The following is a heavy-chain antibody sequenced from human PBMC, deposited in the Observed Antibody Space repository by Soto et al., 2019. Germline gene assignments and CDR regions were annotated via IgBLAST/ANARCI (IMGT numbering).Heavy chain of an antibody. J-gene: IGHJ2*01. CDR2: ISGSGGST. D-gene: IGHD3-10*01. Sequence: EVQLLESGGGLVQPGGSLRLSCAASGFTFSSYAMSWVRQAPGKGLEWVSAISGSGGSTYYADSVKGRFTISRDNSKNTLYLQMNSLRAEDTAVYYCAKGTTAMVRGVRYWYFDLLGRGTLVTVSS. CDR1: GFTFSSYA. CDR3: AKGTTAMVRGVRYWYFDL. V-gene: IGHV3-23*01.